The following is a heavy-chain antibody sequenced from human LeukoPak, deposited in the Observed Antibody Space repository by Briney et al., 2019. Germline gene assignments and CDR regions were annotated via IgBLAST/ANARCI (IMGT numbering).Heavy chain of an antibody. J-gene: IGHJ4*02. Sequence: GGSLRLSCSASRFTFSNYAMSWVRQAPGKGLEGVSGISGTGGNTSYADSVKGRFTISRDNSKNTLFLQLTSLRADDTARYYCAILTHMYSTGRCFDYWGQGTLITVSS. V-gene: IGHV3-23*01. CDR3: AILTHMYSTGRCFDY. D-gene: IGHD6-19*01. CDR2: ISGTGGNT. CDR1: RFTFSNYA.